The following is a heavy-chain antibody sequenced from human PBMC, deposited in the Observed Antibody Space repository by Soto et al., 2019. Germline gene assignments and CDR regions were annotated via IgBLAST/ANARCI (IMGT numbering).Heavy chain of an antibody. Sequence: PGGSLRLSCASSGFTFGDYALTLFRQAPGKRLEWVGLIRSRTYGGTTEYAASVQDRFTLSRDDSKSIAYLQMNSLKTEDTAVYYCSRSVGTGWPFDYWGQGTLVTVSS. D-gene: IGHD6-19*01. CDR2: IRSRTYGGTT. CDR3: SRSVGTGWPFDY. CDR1: GFTFGDYA. J-gene: IGHJ4*02. V-gene: IGHV3-49*03.